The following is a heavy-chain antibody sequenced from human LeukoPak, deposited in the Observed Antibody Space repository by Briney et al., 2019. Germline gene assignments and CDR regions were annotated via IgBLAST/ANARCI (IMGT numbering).Heavy chain of an antibody. CDR1: GGSIXXYY. CDR3: ARSRSYYYDSSGYYRTQYYFDY. D-gene: IGHD3-22*01. J-gene: IGHJ4*02. CDR2: IYTSGST. Sequence: ETLSLXXXXSGGSIXXYYWSWIRQPAGKGLEWIGRIYTSGSTNYNPSLKSRVTMSVDTSKNQFSLKLSSVTAADTAVYYCARSRSYYYDSSGYYRTQYYFDYWGQGTLVTVSS. V-gene: IGHV4-4*07.